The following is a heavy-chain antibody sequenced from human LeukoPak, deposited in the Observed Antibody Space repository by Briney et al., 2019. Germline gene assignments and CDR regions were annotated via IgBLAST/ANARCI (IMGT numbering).Heavy chain of an antibody. V-gene: IGHV3-30*19. J-gene: IGHJ4*02. CDR3: ARRDLEYLYYFDY. Sequence: GGSLRLSCAASGFAFSSYGMHWVRQAPGKGLEWVAVISYDGSNKYYADSVKGRFTISRDNSKNTLYLQMNSLRAEDTAVYYCARRDLEYLYYFDYWGQGTLVTVSS. CDR1: GFAFSSYG. CDR2: ISYDGSNK. D-gene: IGHD2/OR15-2a*01.